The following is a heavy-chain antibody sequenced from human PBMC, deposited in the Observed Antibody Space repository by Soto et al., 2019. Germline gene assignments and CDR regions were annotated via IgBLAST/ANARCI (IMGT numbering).Heavy chain of an antibody. CDR1: GGTFSSYA. CDR2: IIPIFGTA. Sequence: GASVKVSCKASGGTFSSYAISWVRQAPGQGLEWMGGIIPIFGTANYAQKFQGRVTITADESTSTAYMELSSLRFEDTAVYYCARDPGFCGGDCYFDYWGQGILVTVSS. J-gene: IGHJ4*02. D-gene: IGHD2-21*02. CDR3: ARDPGFCGGDCYFDY. V-gene: IGHV1-69*13.